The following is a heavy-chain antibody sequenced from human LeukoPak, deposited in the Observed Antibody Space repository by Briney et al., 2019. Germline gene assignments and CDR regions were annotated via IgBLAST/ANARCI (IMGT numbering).Heavy chain of an antibody. D-gene: IGHD1-26*01. Sequence: GASVTVSCKVSGYTLTELSMHWVRQAPGKGLEWMGGFDPEDGETIYAQKFQGRVTMTEDTSTDTAYMELSSLRSEDTAVYYCATGVWWELDSVAHPDYWGQGTLVTVSS. CDR1: GYTLTELS. CDR3: ATGVWWELDSVAHPDY. CDR2: FDPEDGET. J-gene: IGHJ4*02. V-gene: IGHV1-24*01.